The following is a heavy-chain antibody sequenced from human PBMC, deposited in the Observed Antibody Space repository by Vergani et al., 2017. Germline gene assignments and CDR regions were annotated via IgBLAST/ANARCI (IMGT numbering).Heavy chain of an antibody. CDR2: ISSSSSYI. D-gene: IGHD2/OR15-2a*01. Sequence: EVQLLQSGGGVIQPGGSVRLSCAASGFTFSACPMTWVRQAPGKGLEWVSAISSSSSYIYYADSVKGRFTISRDNAKNSLYLQMNSLRAEDTAVYYCARDRSRTTGMDVWGQGTTVTVSS. V-gene: IGHV3-21*01. J-gene: IGHJ6*02. CDR3: ARDRSRTTGMDV. CDR1: GFTFSACP.